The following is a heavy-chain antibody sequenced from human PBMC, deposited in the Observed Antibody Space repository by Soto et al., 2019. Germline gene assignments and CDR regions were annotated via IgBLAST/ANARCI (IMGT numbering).Heavy chain of an antibody. CDR2: IYPGDSDT. CDR3: ARGYCTATICDPWFDP. V-gene: IGHV5-51*01. Sequence: GESLKISCQGSGYAFSSYWIAWVRQMPGKGLEWMGIIYPGDSDTRYSPSFQGQVTISVDKSITTPYLQWSSLKASDTAMYYCARGYCTATICDPWFDPWGQGTLVTVSS. J-gene: IGHJ5*02. D-gene: IGHD2-8*02. CDR1: GYAFSSYW.